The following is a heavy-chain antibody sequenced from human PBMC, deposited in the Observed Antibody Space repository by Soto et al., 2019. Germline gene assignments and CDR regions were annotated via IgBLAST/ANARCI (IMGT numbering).Heavy chain of an antibody. CDR1: GGRVSSYS. V-gene: IGHV1-69*02. Sequence: QVQLVQSGSEVKKPGSSVTVSCNASGGRVSSYSISWLRQAPGQGLEWMGRIIPILRIANNAQNFQGRVTITADKSTSTAYMELSSLRSEDTAVYYCARTDVDYWGQGTLVTVSS. CDR2: IIPILRIA. CDR3: ARTDVDY. J-gene: IGHJ4*02.